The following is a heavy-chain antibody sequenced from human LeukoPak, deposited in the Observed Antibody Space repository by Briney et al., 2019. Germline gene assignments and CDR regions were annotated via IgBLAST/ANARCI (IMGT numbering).Heavy chain of an antibody. CDR2: IYYSGNT. D-gene: IGHD3-10*01. V-gene: IGHV4-59*01. CDR1: GGSISRYY. CDR3: VRGRAWFDP. J-gene: IGHJ5*02. Sequence: SETLSLTCTVSGGSISRYYWSWIRQPPGKGLEWIGYIYYSGNTNYNSSLESRVTISVDTSKNQFSLRLNSVTAADTAVYYCVRGRAWFDPWGQGTLVTVSS.